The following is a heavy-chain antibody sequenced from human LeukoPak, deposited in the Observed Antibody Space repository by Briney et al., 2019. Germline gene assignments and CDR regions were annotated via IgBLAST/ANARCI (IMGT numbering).Heavy chain of an antibody. Sequence: PSETLSLTCTVSGGSISYYYGSWIRQSPGKGLEWIGYISHTGSTNYNPFLKSRLTMSVDTSKKQFSLRLNSVTAADTAIYYCARDQISINALDIWGQGTLVTVSS. D-gene: IGHD3-10*01. V-gene: IGHV4-59*01. CDR1: GGSISYYY. CDR3: ARDQISINALDI. CDR2: ISHTGST. J-gene: IGHJ3*02.